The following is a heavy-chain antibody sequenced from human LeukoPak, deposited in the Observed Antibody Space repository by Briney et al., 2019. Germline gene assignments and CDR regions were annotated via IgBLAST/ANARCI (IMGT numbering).Heavy chain of an antibody. J-gene: IGHJ4*02. CDR3: ARSGYSDSSGYYDY. CDR2: IGTAGDT. V-gene: IGHV3-13*04. Sequence: GGSLRLSCAASGYTFSSYDMQWVRQATGKGLEWVSAIGTAGDTYYPGSVKGRFTISRENAKNSLYLQMNSLRAGDTAVYYCARSGYSDSSGYYDYWGQGTLVTVSS. D-gene: IGHD3-22*01. CDR1: GYTFSSYD.